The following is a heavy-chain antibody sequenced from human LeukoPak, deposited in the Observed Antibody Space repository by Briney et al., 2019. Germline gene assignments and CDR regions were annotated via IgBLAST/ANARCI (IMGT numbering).Heavy chain of an antibody. CDR1: GYTLTELS. D-gene: IGHD6-19*01. V-gene: IGHV1-24*01. CDR2: FDPEDGET. Sequence: GAPVKVSCKVSGYTLTELSMHWVRQAPGKGLEWMGGFDPEDGETIYAQKFQGRVTMTEDTSTDTAYMELSSLRSEDTAVYYCARDRGAVAGTLPHNNYYYYGMDVWGQGTTVTVSS. J-gene: IGHJ6*02. CDR3: ARDRGAVAGTLPHNNYYYYGMDV.